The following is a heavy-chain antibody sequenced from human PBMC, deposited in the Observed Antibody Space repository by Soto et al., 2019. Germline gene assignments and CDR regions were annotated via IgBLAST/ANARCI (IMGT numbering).Heavy chain of an antibody. V-gene: IGHV3-23*01. CDR3: AKTRPRDSYGDYLCENYYGMDV. J-gene: IGHJ6*02. CDR2: ISGSGGST. Sequence: GGSLRLSCAASGFTFSSYAMSWVRQAPGKGLEWVSAISGSGGSTYYADSVKGRFTISRDNSKNTLYLQMNSLRAEDTAVYYCAKTRPRDSYGDYLCENYYGMDVWGQGTTVTVSS. D-gene: IGHD4-17*01. CDR1: GFTFSSYA.